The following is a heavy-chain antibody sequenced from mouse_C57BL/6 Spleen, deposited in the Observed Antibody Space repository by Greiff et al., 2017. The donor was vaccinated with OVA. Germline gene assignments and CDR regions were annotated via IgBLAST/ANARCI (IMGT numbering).Heavy chain of an antibody. CDR2: IYWDDDK. Sequence: QVTLKESGPGILQSSQTLSLTCSFSGFSLSTSGMGVSWIRQPSGKGLEWLAHIYWDDDKRYNPSLKSRLTISKDTSRNQVFLKITSVDTADTATYYCARRDYYGRGYAMDYWGQGTSVTVSS. CDR3: ARRDYYGRGYAMDY. D-gene: IGHD1-1*01. J-gene: IGHJ4*01. CDR1: GFSLSTSGMG. V-gene: IGHV8-12*01.